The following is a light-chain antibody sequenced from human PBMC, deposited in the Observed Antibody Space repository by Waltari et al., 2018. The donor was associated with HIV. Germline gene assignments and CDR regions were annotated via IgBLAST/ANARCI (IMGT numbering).Light chain of an antibody. CDR1: SSDVGAYDF. CDR3: SSFTTSNSLL. J-gene: IGLJ2*01. Sequence: TVSCTGTSSDVGAYDFVSWYQQTPGIAPKLVIYEVSNRPSGISDRFSGSKSGNTASLTISGLQTEDEADYYCSSFTTSNSLLFGGGTKVTVL. V-gene: IGLV2-14*01. CDR2: EVS.